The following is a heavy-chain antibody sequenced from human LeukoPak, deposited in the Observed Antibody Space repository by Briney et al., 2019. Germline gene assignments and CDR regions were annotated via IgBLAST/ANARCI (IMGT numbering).Heavy chain of an antibody. Sequence: QPGGSLRLSCAASGFTFSSYGMHWVRQAPGKGLDWVAFIRYDGSNKYYADSVKGRFTISRDNSKNTLYLQMNSLRAEDTAVYYCAKELQTYDFWSGSVDYWGQGTLVTASS. J-gene: IGHJ4*02. V-gene: IGHV3-30*02. CDR3: AKELQTYDFWSGSVDY. CDR2: IRYDGSNK. CDR1: GFTFSSYG. D-gene: IGHD3-3*01.